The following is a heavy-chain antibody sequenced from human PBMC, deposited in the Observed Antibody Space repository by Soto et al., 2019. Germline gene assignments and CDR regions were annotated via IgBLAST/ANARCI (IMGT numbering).Heavy chain of an antibody. D-gene: IGHD3-16*01. CDR1: SGSLSRSNW. CDR3: ASRTGGTARDLDY. J-gene: IGHJ4*02. CDR2: IYHSGST. V-gene: IGHV4-4*02. Sequence: SEALSLTCAVSSGSLSRSNWLGWGRQPPGKGLEWIGEIYHSGSTNYNPSLKSRVTISVDKSKNQFSLKLSSVTAADTAVYYCASRTGGTARDLDYWGQGTLVTVSS.